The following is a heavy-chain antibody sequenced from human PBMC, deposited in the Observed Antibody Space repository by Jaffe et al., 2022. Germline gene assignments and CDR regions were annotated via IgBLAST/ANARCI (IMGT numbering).Heavy chain of an antibody. CDR2: IRSKAYGGTT. D-gene: IGHD6-13*01. CDR3: TRGLGAEYSSSWYDDAFDI. Sequence: EVQLVESGGGLVQPGRSLRLSCTASGFTFGDYAMSWVRQAPGKGLEWVGFIRSKAYGGTTEYAASVKGRFTISRDDSKSIAYLQMNSLKTEDTAVYYCTRGLGAEYSSSWYDDAFDIWGQGTMVTVSS. CDR1: GFTFGDYA. J-gene: IGHJ3*02. V-gene: IGHV3-49*04.